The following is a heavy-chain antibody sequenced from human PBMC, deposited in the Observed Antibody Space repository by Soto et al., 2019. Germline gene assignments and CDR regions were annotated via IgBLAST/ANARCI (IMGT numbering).Heavy chain of an antibody. V-gene: IGHV1-2*02. J-gene: IGHJ6*02. Sequence: ASVKVSCKAYGYTFTGYYMPWVRQAPGQGLEWMGWINPNSGGTNYAQKFQGRVTMTRDTPTSTAYMELSSLRADDTAVYHCARGSGMDVWGQGTTVTVSS. CDR1: GYTFTGYY. CDR2: INPNSGGT. CDR3: ARGSGMDV.